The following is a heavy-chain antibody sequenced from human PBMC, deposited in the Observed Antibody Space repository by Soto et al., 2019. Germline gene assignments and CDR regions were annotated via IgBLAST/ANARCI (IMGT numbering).Heavy chain of an antibody. V-gene: IGHV1-18*01. D-gene: IGHD3-9*01. CDR1: GYTFTHFY. J-gene: IGHJ4*02. Sequence: ASVKVSCKXSGYTFTHFYITWVRQAPGRGLEWMGAISPHNFNTNYAQKFRGRVTLTTEKSTNTAYMDLRSLTSDDTAVYYCARDEGGYDILTGYYKAHHFDYWGQGVPVTVSS. CDR3: ARDEGGYDILTGYYKAHHFDY. CDR2: ISPHNFNT.